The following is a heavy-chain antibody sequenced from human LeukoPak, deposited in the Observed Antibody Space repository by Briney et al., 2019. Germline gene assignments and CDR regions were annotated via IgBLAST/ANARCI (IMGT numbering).Heavy chain of an antibody. V-gene: IGHV3-23*01. CDR2: ISGSGGNT. J-gene: IGHJ4*02. CDR1: GFSVSNNY. CDR3: AKVGHDYGDFYGYYFDY. D-gene: IGHD4-17*01. Sequence: GGSLRLSCVVSGFSVSNNYVSWVRQAPGKGLEWVSAISGSGGNTYYADSVKGRFTISRDNSKNTLYLQMNSLRAEDTAVYYCAKVGHDYGDFYGYYFDYWGQGTLVTVSS.